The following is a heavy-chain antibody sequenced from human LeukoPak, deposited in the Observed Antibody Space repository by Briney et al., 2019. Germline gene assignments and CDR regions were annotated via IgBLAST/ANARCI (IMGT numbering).Heavy chain of an antibody. Sequence: SETLSLTCTASGGSIGNYYWSWIRQPPGKGLEWIGYISHSGSTNYSPSLKSRVTISLDTSKNQFSLKLSSVTAADTAVYYCAGHHPRNTVDFWGQGTLVTVSS. CDR2: ISHSGST. CDR3: AGHHPRNTVDF. D-gene: IGHD2/OR15-2a*01. V-gene: IGHV4-59*08. J-gene: IGHJ4*02. CDR1: GGSIGNYY.